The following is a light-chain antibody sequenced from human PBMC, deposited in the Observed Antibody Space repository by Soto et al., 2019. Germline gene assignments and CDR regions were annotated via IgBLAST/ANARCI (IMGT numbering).Light chain of an antibody. CDR1: QSVSSSY. CDR2: GAS. CDR3: QQYGPSPALT. Sequence: EIVLTQSPGTLSLSPGERATLSCRASQSVSSSYLAWYQQKPGQAPRLLIYGASSSATGIPDRFSGSGSGTDFTLTISRLEPEDFAVYHCQQYGPSPALTFGGGTKVEIK. V-gene: IGKV3-20*01. J-gene: IGKJ4*01.